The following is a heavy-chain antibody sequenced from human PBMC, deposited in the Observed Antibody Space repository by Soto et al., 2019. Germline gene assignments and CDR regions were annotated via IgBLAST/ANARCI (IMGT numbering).Heavy chain of an antibody. V-gene: IGHV3-23*01. Sequence: GGSLRLSCAASGFTFSSYAMSWVRQAPGKGLEWVSAISGSGGSTYYADSVKGRFTISRDNSKNTLYLQMNSLRAEDTAVYYCAKEKGRFGELAYNWFDPWGQGTLVTVSS. D-gene: IGHD3-10*01. CDR3: AKEKGRFGELAYNWFDP. CDR2: ISGSGGST. CDR1: GFTFSSYA. J-gene: IGHJ5*02.